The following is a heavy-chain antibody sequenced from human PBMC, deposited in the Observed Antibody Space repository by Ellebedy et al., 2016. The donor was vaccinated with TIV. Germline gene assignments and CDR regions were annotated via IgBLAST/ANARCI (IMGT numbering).Heavy chain of an antibody. D-gene: IGHD6-19*01. V-gene: IGHV3-23*01. CDR3: AKDVGGAVADPLGWYFDL. CDR1: GFTFSSYA. J-gene: IGHJ2*01. Sequence: GGSLRLSXAASGFTFSSYAMSWVRQAPGKGLEWVSAISGSGGSTYYADSVKGRFTISRDNSKNSLYLQMNSLRTEDTALYYCAKDVGGAVADPLGWYFDLWGRGTLVTVSS. CDR2: ISGSGGST.